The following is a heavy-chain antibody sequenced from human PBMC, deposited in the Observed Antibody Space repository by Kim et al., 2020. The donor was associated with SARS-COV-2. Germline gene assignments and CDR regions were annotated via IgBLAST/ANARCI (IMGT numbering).Heavy chain of an antibody. CDR1: GFTFSGST. V-gene: IGHV3-73*01. D-gene: IGHD6-19*01. J-gene: IGHJ3*02. CDR3: TRVNPIAGGWYDAFDI. Sequence: GGSLRLSCAASGFTFSGSTMHWVRQASGKGLERVGRIRSKPNNYATAYAASVKGRITISRDDSKNTAYLQMSSLKTEDTAVYYCTRVNPIAGGWYDAFDIWGQGTMVTVSS. CDR2: IRSKPNNYAT.